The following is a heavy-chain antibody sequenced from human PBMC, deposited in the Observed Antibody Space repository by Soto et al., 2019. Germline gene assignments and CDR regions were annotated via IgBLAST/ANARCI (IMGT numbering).Heavy chain of an antibody. V-gene: IGHV3-23*01. J-gene: IGHJ4*02. CDR3: AKNYYFDN. CDR2: INRMDGST. Sequence: EVQLLESGGGSIQPGGSLRLSCVASGFTFSSFAMSWVRQAPGKGLEWVSSINRMDGSTYYADSVKSRLTISRDNSKNTLYLQMDSLRAEDTAVYYCAKNYYFDNWGQGTLVIVSS. CDR1: GFTFSSFA.